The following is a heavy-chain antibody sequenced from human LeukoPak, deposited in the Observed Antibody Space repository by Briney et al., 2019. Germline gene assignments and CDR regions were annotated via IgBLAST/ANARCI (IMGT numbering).Heavy chain of an antibody. CDR2: ITWDGVTT. Sequence: GGSLRLSCAASGFTFNDYTMHWVRQAPGKGVEWVSLITWDGVTTYYADSVKGRFTISRDNNNDSLYLQMNSLRTEDTALYYCAKGGNYDGSGTADYWGQGTLVTVSS. D-gene: IGHD3-10*01. CDR3: AKGGNYDGSGTADY. CDR1: GFTFNDYT. V-gene: IGHV3-43*01. J-gene: IGHJ4*02.